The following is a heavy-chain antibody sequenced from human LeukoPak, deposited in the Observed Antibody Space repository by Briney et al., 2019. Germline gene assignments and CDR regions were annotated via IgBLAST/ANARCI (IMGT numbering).Heavy chain of an antibody. CDR2: ISTYNGDT. CDR1: GYTFNTYG. J-gene: IGHJ4*02. CDR3: ARTRCTGGSCYDY. V-gene: IGHV1-18*01. Sequence: ASVKVSCKASGYTFNTYGISWVRQAPGQGHEWMAWISTYNGDTKYAEKVQGRVTMTIDTSTTTAYMELRSLRSDDTAVYYCARTRCTGGSCYDYWGQGTLVTVSS. D-gene: IGHD2-15*01.